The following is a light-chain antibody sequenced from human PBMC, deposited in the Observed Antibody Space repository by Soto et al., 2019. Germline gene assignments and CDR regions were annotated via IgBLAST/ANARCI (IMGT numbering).Light chain of an antibody. J-gene: IGLJ1*01. Sequence: QSVLTRPASVSGSPGQSISISCTGTSSDVGGYNYVSWYQHHPGKAPKLIIYDVTNRPSGVSNPFSGSKSGNTASLTISGLQPEDEADYYCSSYTTSNTRQIVFGTGTKVTLL. CDR3: SSYTTSNTRQIV. V-gene: IGLV2-14*03. CDR2: DVT. CDR1: SSDVGGYNY.